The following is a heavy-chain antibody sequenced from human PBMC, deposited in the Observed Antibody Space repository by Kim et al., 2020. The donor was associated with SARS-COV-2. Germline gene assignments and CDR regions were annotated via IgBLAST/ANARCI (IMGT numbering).Heavy chain of an antibody. D-gene: IGHD4-17*01. CDR3: AREGGMTTVTSDRYYYYGVDV. CDR2: ISYDGSNT. Sequence: GGSLRLSCAASGFTFNNYAMHWVRQAPGKGLEWVAVISYDGSNTYYADSVKGRFTISRDNSKNTLYLQMNSLRAEDTAVYYCAREGGMTTVTSDRYYYYGVDVWGQGTTVTVSS. J-gene: IGHJ6*02. V-gene: IGHV3-30-3*01. CDR1: GFTFNNYA.